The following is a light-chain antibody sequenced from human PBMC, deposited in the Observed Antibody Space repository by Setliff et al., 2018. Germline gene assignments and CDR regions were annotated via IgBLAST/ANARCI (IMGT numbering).Light chain of an antibody. CDR3: SSYTSSGTDV. V-gene: IGLV2-14*01. CDR1: SSDIGGYNY. CDR2: EVS. Sequence: QSALTHPAPWSGSPGQSITISCTGTSSDIGGYNYVSWYQQHPGKAPKFMIYEVSNRPSGVSNRFSGSKSGNTASLTISGLQAEDEADYYCSSYTSSGTDVFGSGTKV. J-gene: IGLJ1*01.